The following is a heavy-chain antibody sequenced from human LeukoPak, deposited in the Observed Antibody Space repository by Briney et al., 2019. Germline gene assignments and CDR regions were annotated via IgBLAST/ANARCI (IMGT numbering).Heavy chain of an antibody. CDR2: INHSGST. CDR3: ARHIGGGIEDMDV. J-gene: IGHJ6*03. CDR1: GGSFSGYY. Sequence: SETLSLTRAVYGGSFSGYYWSWIRQPPGKGLEWIGEINHSGSTNYNPSLKSRVTISVDTSRNQFFLKMSSVTAADTAVYYCARHIGGGIEDMDVWGTGTKVTVSS. D-gene: IGHD3-16*02. V-gene: IGHV4-34*01.